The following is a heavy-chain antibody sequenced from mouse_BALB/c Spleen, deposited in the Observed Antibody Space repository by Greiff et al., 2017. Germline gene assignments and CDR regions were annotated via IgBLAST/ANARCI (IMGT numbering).Heavy chain of an antibody. CDR1: GYTFSSYW. CDR3: ARSNYYGSSYAMDY. CDR2: ILPGSGST. Sequence: QVQLKESGAELMKPGASVKISCTATGYTFSSYWIEWVKQRPGHGLEWIGEILPGSGSTNYNEKFKGKATFTADTSSNTAYMQLSSLTSEDSAVYYSARSNYYGSSYAMDYWGQGTSVTVSS. V-gene: IGHV1-9*01. J-gene: IGHJ4*01. D-gene: IGHD1-1*01.